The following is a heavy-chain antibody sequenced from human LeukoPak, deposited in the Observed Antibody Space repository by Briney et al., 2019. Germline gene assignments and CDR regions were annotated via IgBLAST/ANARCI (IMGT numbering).Heavy chain of an antibody. CDR2: IKKDGSEK. D-gene: IGHD3-16*01. V-gene: IGHV3-7*01. CDR1: GFTYTNYW. CDR3: ARDVKGGTFDY. Sequence: PGGSLRLSCAASGFTYTNYWMSWVRQAPGKGLEWVANIKKDGSEKYYVDSVKGRFTISRDNAKNSLYLQMNSLRVEDTAVYYCARDVKGGTFDYWGQGALVTVSS. J-gene: IGHJ4*02.